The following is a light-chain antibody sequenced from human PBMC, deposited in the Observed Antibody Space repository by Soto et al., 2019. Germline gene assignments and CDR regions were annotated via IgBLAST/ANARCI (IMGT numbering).Light chain of an antibody. J-gene: IGLJ1*01. Sequence: QSVLTQPPSTSVTPGQRVTISCSGSSSNIGSNTVNWYQQLPGTAPKLLIYRDNQRPSGVPDRFSGPKSGTSASLAISGLQSEDEADYYCAAWDGSLKGYVFGTGTKVTVL. CDR1: SSNIGSNT. CDR3: AAWDGSLKGYV. V-gene: IGLV1-44*01. CDR2: RDN.